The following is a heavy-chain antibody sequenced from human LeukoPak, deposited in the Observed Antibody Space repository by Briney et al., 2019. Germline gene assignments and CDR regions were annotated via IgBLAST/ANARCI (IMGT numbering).Heavy chain of an antibody. CDR1: GYSISSDYC. V-gene: IGHV4-38-2*02. CDR2: ISHRGSP. CDR3: ARGITMVRGVQGFDP. D-gene: IGHD3-10*01. Sequence: SETLSLTCIVSGYSISSDYCWGWIRQAPGKGLEWIGSISHRGSPYYNPSLQSRVTISVDTSKNQFSLKLSSVTAADTAVYYCARGITMVRGVQGFDPWGQGTLVTVSS. J-gene: IGHJ5*02.